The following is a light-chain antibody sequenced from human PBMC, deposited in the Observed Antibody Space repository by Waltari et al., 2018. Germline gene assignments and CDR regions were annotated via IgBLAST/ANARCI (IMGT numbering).Light chain of an antibody. CDR1: SSDVGGYNY. Sequence: QSALTQPASVSGSPGQSITISCTGTSSDVGGYNYVSWYQQHPGKAPKLMIYDVSNRPAGVSNRFSGSKSGNTASLTISGLQAEDEADYYGSSYTSSSTPRVFGGGTKLTVL. V-gene: IGLV2-14*03. J-gene: IGLJ3*02. CDR3: SSYTSSSTPRV. CDR2: DVS.